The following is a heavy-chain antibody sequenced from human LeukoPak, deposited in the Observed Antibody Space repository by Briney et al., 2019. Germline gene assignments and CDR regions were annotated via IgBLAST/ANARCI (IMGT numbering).Heavy chain of an antibody. D-gene: IGHD3-22*01. J-gene: IGHJ4*02. CDR3: ARVLRSSGSPDY. CDR2: IYYSGST. V-gene: IGHV4-31*11. Sequence: SETLSLTCAVSGGSISSGGYSWSWIRQHPGKGLEWIGYIYYSGSTYYNPSLKSRVTISVDTSKNQFSLKLSSVTAAGTAVYYCARVLRSSGSPDYWGQGTLATVSS. CDR1: GGSISSGGYS.